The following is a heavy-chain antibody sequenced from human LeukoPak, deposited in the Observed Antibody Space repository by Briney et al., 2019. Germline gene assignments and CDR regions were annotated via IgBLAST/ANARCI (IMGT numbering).Heavy chain of an antibody. CDR1: GFTFSDYG. CDR3: AKDGNAHAYYFYHTDV. J-gene: IGHJ6*03. CDR2: ISYGGNTK. V-gene: IGHV3-30*18. D-gene: IGHD4-23*01. Sequence: GGSLRLSCEASGFTFSDYGMHWVRQAPGKGLEWVAVISYGGNTKYYGDSVKGRFTISRDNSKNTLDLQMNSLRAEDTAIYYCAKDGNAHAYYFYHTDVWGKGTTVTVSS.